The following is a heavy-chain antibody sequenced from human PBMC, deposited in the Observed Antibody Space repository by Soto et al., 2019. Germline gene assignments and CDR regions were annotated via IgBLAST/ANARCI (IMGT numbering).Heavy chain of an antibody. J-gene: IGHJ3*01. D-gene: IGHD3-22*01. CDR1: GFTVSNNY. Sequence: GSLRLSCAPSGFTVSNNYMNWVRQAPGKGLEWVSIIYSDGSTYYADYVKGRFTISRDNSKNTLYLQMDSLRAEGTAVYFCARGLKIRHDAFDLWGPGTMVTV. V-gene: IGHV3-53*01. CDR2: IYSDGST. CDR3: ARGLKIRHDAFDL.